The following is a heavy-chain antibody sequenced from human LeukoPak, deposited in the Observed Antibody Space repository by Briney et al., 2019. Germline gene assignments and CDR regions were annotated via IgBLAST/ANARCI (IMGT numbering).Heavy chain of an antibody. J-gene: IGHJ6*04. V-gene: IGHV3-21*01. Sequence: PGGSLRLSCAGSGFTFSSYSMNWVRQVPGKGLEWVSFISSSSSYIYYADSVKGRFTISRDNAKNSLYLQMNSLRAEDTAVYYCAELGITMIGGVWGKGTTVTISS. CDR1: GFTFSSYS. CDR2: ISSSSSYI. CDR3: AELGITMIGGV. D-gene: IGHD3-10*02.